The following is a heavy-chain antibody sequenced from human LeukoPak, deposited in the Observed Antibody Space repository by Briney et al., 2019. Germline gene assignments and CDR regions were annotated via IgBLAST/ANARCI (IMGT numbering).Heavy chain of an antibody. D-gene: IGHD5-12*01. J-gene: IGHJ4*02. CDR1: GFTFSTYW. CDR2: IRQDGSDK. Sequence: GGSLRLSCAASGFTFSTYWMSWVRQAPGKGLEWVANIRQDGSDKYYVDSVKGRFTVSRDNTKNTLYLQMNSLRAEDTAVYYCASDAPTVGTLDYWGQGTLVTVSS. CDR3: ASDAPTVGTLDY. V-gene: IGHV3-7*01.